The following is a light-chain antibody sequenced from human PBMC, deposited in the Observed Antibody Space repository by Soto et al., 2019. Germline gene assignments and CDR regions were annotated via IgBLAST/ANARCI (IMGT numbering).Light chain of an antibody. CDR3: QEYSRY. CDR2: EAS. Sequence: DIQMTQSPSTLSSSVGERGTITCRARHSISTWLAWYQQKPGKAPKVLISEASNLQSGVPSRFSGSGSGTEFTLTISSLQPDYLGTYYCQEYSRYFGGGTKVEIK. CDR1: HSISTW. V-gene: IGKV1-5*01. J-gene: IGKJ4*01.